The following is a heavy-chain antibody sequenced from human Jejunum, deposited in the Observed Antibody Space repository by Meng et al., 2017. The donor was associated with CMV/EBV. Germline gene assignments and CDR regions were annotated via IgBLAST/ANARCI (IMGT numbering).Heavy chain of an antibody. D-gene: IGHD2-2*01. CDR2: IHPNSGGT. J-gene: IGHJ1*01. CDR3: ARGPNIVVVPAAKYFQH. V-gene: IGHV1-2*02. Sequence: FTGYYMHWVRQAPGQGLEWMGWIHPNSGGTNYAQKFQGRVTMTRDTSISTAYMELSRLRSDDTAVYYCARGPNIVVVPAAKYFQHWGQGTLVTVLL. CDR1: FTGYY.